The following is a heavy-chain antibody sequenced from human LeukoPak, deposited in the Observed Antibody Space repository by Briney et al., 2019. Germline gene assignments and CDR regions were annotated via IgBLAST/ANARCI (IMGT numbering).Heavy chain of an antibody. CDR2: IKQEESEK. Sequence: GGSLRLSCAASGLTFSTHWMTWVRQAPGKGRVWVANIKQEESEKYYVDSVKGRFTISRDNAKNSLYLQMNSLRAEDTAVHYFAIDSFYYVISIGYSGNFDYWGQGILVTVSS. CDR1: GLTFSTHW. CDR3: AIDSFYYVISIGYSGNFDY. J-gene: IGHJ4*02. D-gene: IGHD3-22*01. V-gene: IGHV3-7*01.